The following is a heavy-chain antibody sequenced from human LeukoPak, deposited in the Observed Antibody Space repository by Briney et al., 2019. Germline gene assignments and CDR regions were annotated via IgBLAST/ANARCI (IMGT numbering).Heavy chain of an antibody. CDR3: ARGSDTAMVPLSY. J-gene: IGHJ4*02. D-gene: IGHD5-18*01. V-gene: IGHV3-11*01. CDR1: GFTFSEYY. CDR2: ISSSGSTI. Sequence: GGSLRLSCAGSGFTFSEYYVSWIRQAPGKGLEWLSYISSSGSTIYYADSVKGRFTISRDNAKNSLYLQMNSLRAEDTAVYYCARGSDTAMVPLSYWGQGTLVTVSS.